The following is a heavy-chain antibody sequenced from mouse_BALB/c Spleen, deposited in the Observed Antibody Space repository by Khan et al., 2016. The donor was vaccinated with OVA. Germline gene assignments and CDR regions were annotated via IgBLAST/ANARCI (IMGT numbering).Heavy chain of an antibody. CDR2: INSDGYYT. Sequence: EVQLVESGGDLVKPGGSLRLSCAASGFTFSTYAMSWVHQPPDKRLEWVATINSDGYYTYYPDTVKGRFTISRNNAENPLYLQMNSLKSEDTAICYCASHLTESFDYWGQGTLVTVSA. CDR1: GFTFSTYA. D-gene: IGHD4-1*01. J-gene: IGHJ3*01. V-gene: IGHV5-6*01. CDR3: ASHLTESFDY.